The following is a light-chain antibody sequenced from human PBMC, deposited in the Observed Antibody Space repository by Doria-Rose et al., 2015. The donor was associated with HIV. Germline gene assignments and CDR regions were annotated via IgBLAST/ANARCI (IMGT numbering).Light chain of an antibody. CDR3: QSYDSRLSVYV. CDR2: GNT. Sequence: QSVVTQPPSVSGAPGQRVAISFTGSSSNIGAGFDVNWYQQFPGTAPKLLIHGNTNRPSRVTDRFSGSKSGTSASLAISGLRAEDEADYYCQSYDSRLSVYVFGTGTKVTVL. J-gene: IGLJ1*01. V-gene: IGLV1-40*01. CDR1: SSNIGAGFD.